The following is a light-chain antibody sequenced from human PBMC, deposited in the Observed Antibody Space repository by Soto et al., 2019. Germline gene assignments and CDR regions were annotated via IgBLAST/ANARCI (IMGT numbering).Light chain of an antibody. Sequence: QSALTQPASVSGSPGQSITISCTGTSSDVGSYNLVSWYQQHPGKAPKLMLYEGSKRPSGVSNRFSGSKSGNTASLTISGLHAEDEADYYCCSYAGSSTPVVFGGGTKVTVL. CDR1: SSDVGSYNL. V-gene: IGLV2-23*01. CDR2: EGS. J-gene: IGLJ2*01. CDR3: CSYAGSSTPVV.